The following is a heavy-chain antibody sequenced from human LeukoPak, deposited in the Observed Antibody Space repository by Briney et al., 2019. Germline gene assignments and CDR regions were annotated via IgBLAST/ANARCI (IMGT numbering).Heavy chain of an antibody. J-gene: IGHJ4*02. CDR3: ARGHYDVLAASYKWTPDY. Sequence: GGSLRLSCAASGFTFNTFNMNWVRQAPGKGLEWVSSITSGDDYIYYADSVKGRFTTSRDNAKNSLSLQLNSLRVEDTAVYYCARGHYDVLAASYKWTPDYWGQGTLVTVSS. D-gene: IGHD3-9*01. CDR2: ITSGDDYI. V-gene: IGHV3-21*01. CDR1: GFTFNTFN.